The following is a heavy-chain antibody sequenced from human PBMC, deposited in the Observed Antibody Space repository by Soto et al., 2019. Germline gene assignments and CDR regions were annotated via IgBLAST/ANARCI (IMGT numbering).Heavy chain of an antibody. CDR1: GYTFTSYG. J-gene: IGHJ6*03. Sequence: GASVKVSFKASGYTFTSYGISWVRQAPGQGLEWMGWISAYNGNTNYAQKLQGRVTMTTDTSTSTAYMELRSLRSDDTAVYYCARDRDDYGDYERYYYMDVWGKGTTVTVSS. CDR2: ISAYNGNT. V-gene: IGHV1-18*01. CDR3: ARDRDDYGDYERYYYMDV. D-gene: IGHD4-17*01.